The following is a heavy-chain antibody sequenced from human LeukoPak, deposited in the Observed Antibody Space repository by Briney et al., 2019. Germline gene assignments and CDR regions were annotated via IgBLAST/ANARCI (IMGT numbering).Heavy chain of an antibody. CDR3: AKDQGRITIFGVVTVYGMDV. J-gene: IGHJ6*02. CDR1: GFTFSSYW. D-gene: IGHD3-3*01. CDR2: ISYDGSNK. V-gene: IGHV3-30*18. Sequence: PGRSLRLSCAASGFTFSSYWMHWVRQAPGKGLEWVAVISYDGSNKYYADSVKGRFTISRDNSKNTLYLQMNSLRAEDTAVYYCAKDQGRITIFGVVTVYGMDVWGQGTTVTVSS.